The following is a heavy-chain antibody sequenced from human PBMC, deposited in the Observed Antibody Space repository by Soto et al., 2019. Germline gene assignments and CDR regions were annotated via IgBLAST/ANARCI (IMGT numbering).Heavy chain of an antibody. D-gene: IGHD3-10*01. J-gene: IGHJ4*02. CDR1: GFTFSDYY. V-gene: IGHV3-11*05. CDR3: ARDVRGEEEGVRKYYFDY. Sequence: GGSLRLSCAASGFTFSDYYMSWIRQAPEKGLEWVSYISSSSSYTNYADSVKGRFTISRDNAKNSLYLKMNSLRVEDTAVYYCARDVRGEEEGVRKYYFDYWGQGTLVTVSS. CDR2: ISSSSSYT.